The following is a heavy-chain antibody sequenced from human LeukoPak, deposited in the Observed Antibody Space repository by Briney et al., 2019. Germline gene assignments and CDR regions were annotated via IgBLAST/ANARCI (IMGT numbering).Heavy chain of an antibody. CDR1: GFIFSSYG. CDR3: AKRGYCRGGTCFSHDAFDI. CDR2: ISYDGGNI. J-gene: IGHJ3*02. Sequence: GGSLRLSCAASGFIFSSYGMHWVRQAPGKGLEWVAVISYDGGNISYTDSVKGRFTISRDNSKNMLYLQMNSLRAEDTAVYYCAKRGYCRGGTCFSHDAFDIWGQGTMVTVSS. D-gene: IGHD2-15*01. V-gene: IGHV3-30*18.